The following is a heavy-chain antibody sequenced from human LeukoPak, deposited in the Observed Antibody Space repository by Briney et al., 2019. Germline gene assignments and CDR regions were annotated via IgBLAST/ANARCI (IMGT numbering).Heavy chain of an antibody. CDR2: ISPYDGNT. V-gene: IGHV1-18*01. CDR3: ARDFILLAFRDVFDI. CDR1: AYTFSSYG. Sequence: ASVKVSCKASAYTFSSYGISWVRQAPGQGLEWMGWISPYDGNTNYAQELQGRVTMTTDTSTSTAYMELRSLRSDDTAVYYCARDFILLAFRDVFDIWGQGTMVTVSS. J-gene: IGHJ3*02. D-gene: IGHD3-10*01.